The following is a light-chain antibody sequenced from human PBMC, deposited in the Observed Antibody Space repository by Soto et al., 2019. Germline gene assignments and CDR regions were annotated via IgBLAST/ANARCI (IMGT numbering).Light chain of an antibody. CDR2: GAS. V-gene: IGKV3-20*01. Sequence: EIVLTQSPGTLSLSPGQRATLSCRASQSVSSSYLAWYQQKPGQAPRLLIYGASSRATGIPDRFSGSGSGTDFTLTTSRLEPEDFAVYYYQQYGSSSFGQGTRLQIK. J-gene: IGKJ5*01. CDR1: QSVSSSY. CDR3: QQYGSSS.